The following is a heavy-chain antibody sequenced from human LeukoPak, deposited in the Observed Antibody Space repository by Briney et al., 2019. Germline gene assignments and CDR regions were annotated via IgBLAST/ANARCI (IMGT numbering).Heavy chain of an antibody. CDR3: ARGKGGGIAAADPRWYYFDY. CDR2: IIPIFGTA. J-gene: IGHJ4*02. D-gene: IGHD6-13*01. V-gene: IGHV1-69*06. Sequence: SVKVSCKASGYTFTSYAISWVRQAPGQGLEWMGGIIPIFGTANYAQKFQGRVTITADKSTSTAYMELSSLRSEDTAVYYCARGKGGGIAAADPRWYYFDYWGQGTLVTVSS. CDR1: GYTFTSYA.